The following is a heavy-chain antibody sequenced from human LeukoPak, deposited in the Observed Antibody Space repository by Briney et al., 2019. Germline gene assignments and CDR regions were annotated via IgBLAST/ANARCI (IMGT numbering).Heavy chain of an antibody. Sequence: GGSLRLSCAASGFTFRNYAMSWVRQAPGRRLEWVSFISGSGGNTYYADSVKGRFSISRDNSKNTLSLQMNSLRAEDTAIYYCAKEDLVVVAATGNGFDIWGQGTMVTVSS. D-gene: IGHD2-15*01. CDR3: AKEDLVVVAATGNGFDI. J-gene: IGHJ3*02. CDR1: GFTFRNYA. CDR2: ISGSGGNT. V-gene: IGHV3-23*01.